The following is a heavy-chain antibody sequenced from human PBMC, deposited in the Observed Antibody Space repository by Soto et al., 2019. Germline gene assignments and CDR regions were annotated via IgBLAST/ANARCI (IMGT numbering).Heavy chain of an antibody. CDR3: AGRYFVEDHSVCDF. CDR2: IYQSGTT. Sequence: SETLSLTCAVSGYSINSSTWWSWVRQSPGKGLEWMAEIYQSGTTMYNPSFRSRFTISIDKSHNQFSLNLTSVTAADSAVYYCAGRYFVEDHSVCDFWDQGTNVTVS. D-gene: IGHD1-26*01. V-gene: IGHV4-4*02. CDR1: GYSINSSTW. J-gene: IGHJ4*02.